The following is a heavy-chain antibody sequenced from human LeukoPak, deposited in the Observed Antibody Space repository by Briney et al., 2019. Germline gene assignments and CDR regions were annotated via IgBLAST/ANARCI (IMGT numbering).Heavy chain of an antibody. D-gene: IGHD3-3*01. Sequence: PGGSLRLSCAASGFTFSSYWMHWVRQAPGKGLVWVSRINSDGSSTSYADSVKGRFTISRDNAKNTLYLQMNSLRAEDTAVYYCAKGFTYYDFWSGYGMDVWGQGTTVTVSS. CDR2: INSDGSST. V-gene: IGHV3-74*01. CDR1: GFTFSSYW. J-gene: IGHJ6*02. CDR3: AKGFTYYDFWSGYGMDV.